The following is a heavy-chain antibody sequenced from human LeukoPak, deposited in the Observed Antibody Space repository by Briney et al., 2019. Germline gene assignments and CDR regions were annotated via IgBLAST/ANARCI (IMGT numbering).Heavy chain of an antibody. CDR1: GGSISELSYY. Sequence: KPSETLSLTCSVYGGSISELSYYWGWIRQPPGKGLEWIGNIYYSGSTYNNPSLESRVVISVDSSRNQFSLKLTSVTATDTAVYYCARQGVVGATGFDFWGQGILVTVSS. V-gene: IGHV4-39*01. D-gene: IGHD1-26*01. CDR2: IYYSGST. CDR3: ARQGVVGATGFDF. J-gene: IGHJ4*02.